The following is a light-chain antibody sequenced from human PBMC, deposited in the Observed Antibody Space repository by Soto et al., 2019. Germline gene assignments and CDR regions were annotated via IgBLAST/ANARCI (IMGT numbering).Light chain of an antibody. CDR1: SGVVGNFDL. CDR3: CSYAGSRTFV. V-gene: IGLV2-23*02. J-gene: IGLJ1*01. Sequence: ALTQPASVSGSPGQSITISCTGTSGVVGNFDLVSWYQQHPGKAPKLIIYEVNKRPSAVSNRFSGSKSDNTASLTISGLQAEDEADYYCCSYAGSRTFVFGTGTKVTVL. CDR2: EVN.